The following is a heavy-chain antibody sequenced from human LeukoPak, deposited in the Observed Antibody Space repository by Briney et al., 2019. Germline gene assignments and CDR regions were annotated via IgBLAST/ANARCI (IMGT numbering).Heavy chain of an antibody. CDR1: GGSINGYY. J-gene: IGHJ4*02. CDR3: ARVASRSISSRCFDH. V-gene: IGHV4-4*08. CDR2: IYSSGTT. D-gene: IGHD6-6*01. Sequence: SETLSLTCTVSGGSINGYYWNWIRQPPGKALEWIGFIYSSGTTNYNPSPKSRVTISLDTSNKQFSLRLTSVTAADTAVYFCARVASRSISSRCFDHWGQGTLVTVSS.